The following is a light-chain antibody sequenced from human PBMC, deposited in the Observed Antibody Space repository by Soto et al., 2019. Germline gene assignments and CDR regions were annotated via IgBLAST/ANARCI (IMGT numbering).Light chain of an antibody. CDR3: QQASSLPYT. V-gene: IGKV1-12*01. CDR1: QGISR. Sequence: DIQMTQFPSSVSASVGDRVTITCRASQGISRLAWYQQKPGKAPGLLIYDASTLQSGVPARFSGSGSGTDFTLTISSLQPADFATYYCQQASSLPYTFGQGIKVEIK. J-gene: IGKJ2*01. CDR2: DAS.